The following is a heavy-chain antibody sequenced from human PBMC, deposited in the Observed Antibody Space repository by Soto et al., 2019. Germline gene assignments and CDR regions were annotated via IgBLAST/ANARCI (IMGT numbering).Heavy chain of an antibody. Sequence: QVHLVQSGAEVKKPGASVKVSCKASGYTFTSYGITWVRQAPGQGLEWMGWISAHNGNTDYAQKLQGRVIVTRDTSTSTDYMELRSLSSDDTAVYYCARGRYGYYWGQGALVTVSS. V-gene: IGHV1-18*01. D-gene: IGHD1-1*01. CDR2: ISAHNGNT. J-gene: IGHJ4*02. CDR3: ARGRYGYY. CDR1: GYTFTSYG.